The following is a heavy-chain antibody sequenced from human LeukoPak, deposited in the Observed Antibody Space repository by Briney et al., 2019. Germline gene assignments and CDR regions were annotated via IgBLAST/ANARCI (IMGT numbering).Heavy chain of an antibody. CDR3: ARDWDSSGYYDY. V-gene: IGHV4-59*01. D-gene: IGHD3-22*01. CDR2: IYYSGST. CDR1: GGTISSYY. Sequence: SETLSLTCTVSGGTISSYYWSWIRQPPGKGPEWIGYIYYSGSTNYNPSLKSRVTISVDTSKNQFSLKLSSVTAADTAVYYCARDWDSSGYYDYWGQGTLVTVSS. J-gene: IGHJ4*02.